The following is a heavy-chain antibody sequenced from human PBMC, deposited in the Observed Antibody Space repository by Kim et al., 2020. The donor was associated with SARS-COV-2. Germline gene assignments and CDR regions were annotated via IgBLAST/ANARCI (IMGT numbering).Heavy chain of an antibody. J-gene: IGHJ5*01. D-gene: IGHD3-10*01. CDR3: ARGQYGSMSNNWFDS. CDR2: INPANGNT. Sequence: ASVKVSCKASGYTFINYAMHWVRQAPGQRPEWMAWINPANGNTRYSPNFQGRVTTTRDTSATTVYMELTALRSEDTAVYYCARGQYGSMSNNWFDSWGQGALVTVSS. CDR1: GYTFINYA. V-gene: IGHV1-3*01.